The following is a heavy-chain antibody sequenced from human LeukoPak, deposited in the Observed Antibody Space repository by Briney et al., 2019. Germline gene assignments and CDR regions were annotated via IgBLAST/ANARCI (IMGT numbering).Heavy chain of an antibody. V-gene: IGHV3-7*05. CDR1: GSTLRTYW. Sequence: GGSLRLFCAGCGSTLRTYWMIGIRQAPGKGLEWVGNIKQDGSEKYFVDSLRGRFTISRDNAKNSLFLQMNSLRAEDTAVYYCVRDQGAFDMWGQGTMVTVSS. CDR3: VRDQGAFDM. CDR2: IKQDGSEK. J-gene: IGHJ3*02.